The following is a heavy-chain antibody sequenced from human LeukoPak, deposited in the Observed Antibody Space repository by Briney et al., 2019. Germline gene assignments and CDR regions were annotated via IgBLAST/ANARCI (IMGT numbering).Heavy chain of an antibody. CDR1: GYTFTSYY. CDR3: ARDNSVRDSAWWFDP. J-gene: IGHJ5*02. D-gene: IGHD3-10*01. V-gene: IGHV1-46*01. CDR2: INPSGGST. Sequence: GASVKVSCKASGYTFTSYYMHWVRQAPGQGLEWMGIINPSGGSTSYAQKFQGRVTMTRDMATSTDYMEVSSLRSEDTAVYYCARDNSVRDSAWWFDPWVQGTLVTVSS.